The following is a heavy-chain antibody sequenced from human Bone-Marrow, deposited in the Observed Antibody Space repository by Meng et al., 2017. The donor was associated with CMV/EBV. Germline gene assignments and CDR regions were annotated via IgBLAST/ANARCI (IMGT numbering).Heavy chain of an antibody. CDR1: GFTLSDYW. CDR2: IYIDERRAPNT. CDR3: ASSFSGGSSGWWEY. V-gene: IGHV3-74*03. Sequence: GESLKISCAASGFTLSDYWMHWVRQAPGKGLMWVARIYIDERRAPNTMHADSVKGRFTISSDNAKNTLYLQMNSLRVEDAAVYYCASSFSGGSSGWWEYWGQGTLVTVSS. J-gene: IGHJ4*02. D-gene: IGHD6-19*01.